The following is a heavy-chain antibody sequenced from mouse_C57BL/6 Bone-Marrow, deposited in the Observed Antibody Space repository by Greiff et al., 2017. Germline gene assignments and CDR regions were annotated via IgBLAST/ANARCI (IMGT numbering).Heavy chain of an antibody. J-gene: IGHJ1*03. Sequence: VKLQESEAELVRPGASVKLSCKASGYTFTDYYINWVKQRPGQGLEWIARIYPGSGNTYYNEKFKGKATLTAEKSSSTAYMQLSSLTSEDSAVYFCARRGLGRGYFDVWGTGTTVTVSS. CDR1: GYTFTDYY. CDR3: ARRGLGRGYFDV. CDR2: IYPGSGNT. D-gene: IGHD4-1*01. V-gene: IGHV1-76*01.